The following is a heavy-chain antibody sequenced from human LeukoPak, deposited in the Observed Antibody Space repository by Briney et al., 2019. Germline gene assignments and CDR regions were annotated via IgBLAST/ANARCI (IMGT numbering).Heavy chain of an antibody. V-gene: IGHV3-23*01. D-gene: IGHD6-6*01. Sequence: QPGGSLRLSCAASGFTFSSYAMSWVRQAPGKGLEWVSAISGSGGSTYYADSVKGRFTISRDNSKNTLYLQMNSLRAEDTAVYYCAKDQGEYSSSFLPYYYYMDVWGKGTTVTVSS. CDR3: AKDQGEYSSSFLPYYYYMDV. CDR1: GFTFSSYA. CDR2: ISGSGGST. J-gene: IGHJ6*03.